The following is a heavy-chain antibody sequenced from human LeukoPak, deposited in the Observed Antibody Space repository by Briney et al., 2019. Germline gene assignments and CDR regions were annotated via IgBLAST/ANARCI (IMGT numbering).Heavy chain of an antibody. D-gene: IGHD2-15*01. Sequence: GGSLRLSCAASGFTFSSYGMHWVRQAPGKGLEWVAVISYDGSNKYYADSVKGRFTISRDNSKNTLYLQMSSLRAEDTAVYYCAKVLTPHCSGGSCYDPDFDYWGQGTLVTVSS. CDR3: AKVLTPHCSGGSCYDPDFDY. J-gene: IGHJ4*02. CDR1: GFTFSSYG. CDR2: ISYDGSNK. V-gene: IGHV3-30*18.